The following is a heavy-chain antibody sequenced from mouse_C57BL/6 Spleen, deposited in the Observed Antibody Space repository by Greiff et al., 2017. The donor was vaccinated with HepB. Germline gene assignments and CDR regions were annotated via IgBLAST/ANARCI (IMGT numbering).Heavy chain of an antibody. CDR1: GYTFTDYN. CDR3: ATIYYDYDKGYFDY. CDR2: INPNNGGT. Sequence: EVQLQQSGPELVKPGASVKMSCKASGYTFTDYNMHWVKQSHGKSLEWIGYINPNNGGTSYNQKFKGKATLTVNKSSSTAYMELRSLTSEDSAVYYCATIYYDYDKGYFDYWGQGTTLTVSS. D-gene: IGHD2-4*01. V-gene: IGHV1-22*01. J-gene: IGHJ2*01.